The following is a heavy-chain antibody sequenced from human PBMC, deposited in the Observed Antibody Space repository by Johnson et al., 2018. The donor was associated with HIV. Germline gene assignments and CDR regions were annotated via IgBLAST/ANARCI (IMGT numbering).Heavy chain of an antibody. CDR2: IYSGGST. D-gene: IGHD6-13*01. V-gene: IGHV3-53*01. J-gene: IGHJ3*02. Sequence: EVQLVESGGGLIQPGGSLRLSCAASGFTVSSNYMSWVRQVPGKGLEWVSVIYSGGSTYYADSVKGRFTISRDNSKNTLYLQMNSLRAEDPAVYYCARDSVSSSWGWHAFDIWGQGTMVTVSS. CDR3: ARDSVSSSWGWHAFDI. CDR1: GFTVSSNY.